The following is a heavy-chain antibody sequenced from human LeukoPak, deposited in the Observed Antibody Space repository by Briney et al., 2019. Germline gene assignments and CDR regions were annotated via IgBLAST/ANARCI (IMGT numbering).Heavy chain of an antibody. D-gene: IGHD4-17*01. V-gene: IGHV3-15*01. CDR2: IKSKTDGGTT. J-gene: IGHJ4*02. CDR1: GFTFSNAW. Sequence: GGSLRLSCAASGFTFSNAWMSWVRQAPGKGLEWVGRIKSKTDGGTTDYAAPVKGRFTISRDDSKNTLYLQMNGLKTEDTAVYYCTTDPLGLTTVTTVVDYWGQGTLVTVSS. CDR3: TTDPLGLTTVTTVVDY.